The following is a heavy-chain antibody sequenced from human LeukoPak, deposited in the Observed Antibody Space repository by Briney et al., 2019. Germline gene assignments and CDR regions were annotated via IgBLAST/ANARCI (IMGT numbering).Heavy chain of an antibody. CDR3: ARDTYLWFGESNDYMDV. D-gene: IGHD3-10*01. Sequence: PGGSLRLSCAASGFTFSSYAMHWVRQAPGKGLEWVAVISYDGSNKYYADSVKGRFTISRDNSKNTLYLQMNSLRAENTAVYYCARDTYLWFGESNDYMDVWGKGTTVTVSS. V-gene: IGHV3-30*04. CDR1: GFTFSSYA. CDR2: ISYDGSNK. J-gene: IGHJ6*03.